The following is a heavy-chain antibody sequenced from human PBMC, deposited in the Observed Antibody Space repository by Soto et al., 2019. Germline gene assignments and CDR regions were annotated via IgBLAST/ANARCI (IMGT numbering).Heavy chain of an antibody. J-gene: IGHJ4*02. CDR1: GYAFTAYG. Sequence: QVQLVQSGAEVKKPGASVKVSGKASGYAFTAYGISWVRQAPGQGLEWMGRISGFNGTTNYAQKLQGRVTMTTDTSTSTGYMELRSLRSDDTAVYYCARDNGQWLVGWGQGTLVTVSS. CDR2: ISGFNGTT. V-gene: IGHV1-18*01. CDR3: ARDNGQWLVG. D-gene: IGHD6-19*01.